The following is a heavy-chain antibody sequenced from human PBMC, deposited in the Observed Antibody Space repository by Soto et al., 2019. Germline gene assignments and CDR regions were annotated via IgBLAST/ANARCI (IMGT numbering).Heavy chain of an antibody. CDR1: GFTFSSSA. CDR3: ATRIGNIGWYWLDT. CDR2: IVLGNGNT. J-gene: IGHJ5*02. Sequence: EASVKVSCKASGFTFSSSAVQWVRQARGQPLEWIGWIVLGNGNTNYAQKFQQRVTITRDMSTSTAYMEVRSLTYEDTAVYYCATRIGNIGWYWLDTWGQGTLVTV. V-gene: IGHV1-58*01. D-gene: IGHD6-19*01.